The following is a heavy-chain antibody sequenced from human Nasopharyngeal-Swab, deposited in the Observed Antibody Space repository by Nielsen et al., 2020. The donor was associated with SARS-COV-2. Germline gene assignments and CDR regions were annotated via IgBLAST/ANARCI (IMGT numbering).Heavy chain of an antibody. Sequence: ASVKVSCKASGYTFTGYYIHWVRQAPGQGLEWMGWIDPNNGVTSYGENFQGRVTITSDTSISTAYMELSSLTSDDTALYSCASGSMIKFGGIIGKFDYWGQGTLVIVSS. V-gene: IGHV1-2*02. D-gene: IGHD3-16*02. J-gene: IGHJ4*02. CDR1: GYTFTGYY. CDR3: ASGSMIKFGGIIGKFDY. CDR2: IDPNNGVT.